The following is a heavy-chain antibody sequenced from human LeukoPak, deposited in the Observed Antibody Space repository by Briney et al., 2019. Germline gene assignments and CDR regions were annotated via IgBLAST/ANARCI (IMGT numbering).Heavy chain of an antibody. CDR2: INHSGST. V-gene: IGHV4-34*01. CDR1: GGFFSGFY. D-gene: IGHD2-2*01. CDR3: ARVLPCSSTSCPFQH. J-gene: IGHJ1*01. Sequence: KPSETLSLHCAVYGGFFSGFYWRWIRHPPGKGLEWVGEINHSGSTNYNPSLKSRVTISVDTSKNQFSLKLSSVTAADTAVYYCARVLPCSSTSCPFQHWGQGTLVTVSS.